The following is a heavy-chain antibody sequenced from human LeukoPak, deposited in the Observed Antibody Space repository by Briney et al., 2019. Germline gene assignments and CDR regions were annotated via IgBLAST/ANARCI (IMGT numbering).Heavy chain of an antibody. CDR1: GFTFDDYA. D-gene: IGHD3-10*01. J-gene: IGHJ2*01. Sequence: GGSLSLSCAASGFTFDDYAMHWVRQAPGRGLEGVAGISWNSCGIGYADSVKGRFTISTDNAKTPLYLQTNSLRAEDTALYYCAKDYDSGSYYKYWYFDLWGRGTLVTVSS. V-gene: IGHV3-9*01. CDR3: AKDYDSGSYYKYWYFDL. CDR2: ISWNSCGI.